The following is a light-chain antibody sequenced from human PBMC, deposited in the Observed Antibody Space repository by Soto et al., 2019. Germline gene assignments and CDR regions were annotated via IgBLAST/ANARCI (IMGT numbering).Light chain of an antibody. Sequence: DIQMTQSPSTLSASVGDRDTITCRASQSISTWLAWYQQKPGKAPKLLIYKASNLEGGVPSRFSGSGSGTEFTITINSLQPDDFATYYCQQYNTYPLSFGGGTKVDIK. V-gene: IGKV1-5*03. CDR3: QQYNTYPLS. CDR1: QSISTW. CDR2: KAS. J-gene: IGKJ4*01.